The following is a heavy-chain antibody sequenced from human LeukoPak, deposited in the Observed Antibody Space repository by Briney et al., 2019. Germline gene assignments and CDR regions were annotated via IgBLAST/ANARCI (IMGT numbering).Heavy chain of an antibody. V-gene: IGHV4-59*01. D-gene: IGHD3-10*01. J-gene: IGHJ6*03. CDR1: GGSISSYY. Sequence: PSETLSLTCTVSGGSISSYYWSWIRQPPGKGLEWIGYIYYSGSTNYNPSLKSRVTISVDTSKNQFSLKLSSVTAADTAVYYCARVSITMVRDYYYYMDVWGKGTTVTVPS. CDR2: IYYSGST. CDR3: ARVSITMVRDYYYYMDV.